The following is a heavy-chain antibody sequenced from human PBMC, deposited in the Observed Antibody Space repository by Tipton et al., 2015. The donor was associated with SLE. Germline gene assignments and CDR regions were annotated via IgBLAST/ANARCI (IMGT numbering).Heavy chain of an antibody. CDR2: ISSSSSYI. V-gene: IGHV3-21*01. J-gene: IGHJ3*02. CDR1: GFTFSSYS. Sequence: SLRLSCAASGFTFSSYSMNWVRQAPGKGLEWVSSISSSSSYIYYADSVKGRFTISRDNAKNSLYLQMNSLRAEDTAVYYCARGDWNRAFDIWGQGTMVTVSS. CDR3: ARGDWNRAFDI. D-gene: IGHD1/OR15-1a*01.